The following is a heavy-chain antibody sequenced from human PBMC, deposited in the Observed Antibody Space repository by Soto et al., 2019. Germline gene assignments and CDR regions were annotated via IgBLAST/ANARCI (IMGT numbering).Heavy chain of an antibody. V-gene: IGHV1-69*13. Sequence: ASVKVSFKASGGTFSSYAISWLRQAPGQGLEWMGGIIPIFGTANYAQKFQGRVTITADESTSTAYMELSSLRSEDTAVYYCARQDCSSTSCQSPLLDYWGQGTLVTVSS. J-gene: IGHJ4*02. CDR2: IIPIFGTA. D-gene: IGHD2-2*01. CDR1: GGTFSSYA. CDR3: ARQDCSSTSCQSPLLDY.